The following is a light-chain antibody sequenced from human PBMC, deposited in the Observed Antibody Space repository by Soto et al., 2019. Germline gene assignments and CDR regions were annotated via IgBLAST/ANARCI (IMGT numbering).Light chain of an antibody. V-gene: IGLV2-14*03. CDR3: SSYTTSSTLV. J-gene: IGLJ1*01. CDR1: SSDVGGYNF. Sequence: QSALTQPASVSGSPGRSITISCTGTSSDVGGYNFVSWFQQHPGKAPKLMIFEVTSRPSGVSNRFSGSKSGNTASLTISGLQPEDEADYYCSSYTTSSTLVFGTGTKVTVL. CDR2: EVT.